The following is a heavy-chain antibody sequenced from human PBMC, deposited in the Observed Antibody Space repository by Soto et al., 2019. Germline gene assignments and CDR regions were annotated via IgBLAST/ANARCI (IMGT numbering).Heavy chain of an antibody. J-gene: IGHJ3*02. V-gene: IGHV4-39*01. D-gene: IGHD1-26*01. Sequence: WACLLLSPGTGLEWIGSVSFGRDTYFNPSLKSRLTISADTSKNEISLNLNSVTAADTAVYYCARQPLHRVGSSISNLDIWGQGTVVT. CDR2: VSFGRDT. CDR3: ARQPLHRVGSSISNLDI.